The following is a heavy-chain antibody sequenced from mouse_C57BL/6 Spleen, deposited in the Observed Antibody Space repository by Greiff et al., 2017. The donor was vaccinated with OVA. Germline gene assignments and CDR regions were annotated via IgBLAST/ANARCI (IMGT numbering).Heavy chain of an antibody. Sequence: QVQLKESGPELVKPGASVKISCKASGYAFSSSWMNWVQQRPGKGLEWIGRIYPGDGDTNYNGKLKGKATLTADKSYSTAYMQLSSLTSEDSAVYFCARGETGTMDYWGQGTSVTVSS. CDR1: GYAFSSSW. CDR3: ARGETGTMDY. D-gene: IGHD4-1*01. CDR2: IYPGDGDT. J-gene: IGHJ4*01. V-gene: IGHV1-82*01.